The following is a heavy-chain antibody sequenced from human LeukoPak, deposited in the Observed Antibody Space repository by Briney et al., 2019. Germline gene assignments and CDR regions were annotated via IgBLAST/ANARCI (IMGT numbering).Heavy chain of an antibody. J-gene: IGHJ6*03. D-gene: IGHD6-13*01. CDR3: VRDPSYGSSWYYYMDV. CDR2: ISSSSFKI. V-gene: IGHV3-48*04. Sequence: GGSLRLSCAASEFTFVRYAMNWVRQAPGKGLEWVSYISSSSFKIGYADSVKGRFTISRDNSENSLYLQMDSLRVEDTAVYYCVRDPSYGSSWYYYMDVWGKGTTVTVSS. CDR1: EFTFVRYA.